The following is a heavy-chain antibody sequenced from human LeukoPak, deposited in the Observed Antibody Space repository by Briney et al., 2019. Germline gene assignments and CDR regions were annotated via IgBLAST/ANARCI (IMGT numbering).Heavy chain of an antibody. CDR2: ISYDGSNK. J-gene: IGHJ4*02. D-gene: IGHD6-13*01. CDR3: AKDGSSSWSGSVYFDY. V-gene: IGHV3-30*18. CDR1: GFTFSSYG. Sequence: GRSLRLSCAASGFTFSSYGMHWVRQAPGKGLEWVAVISYDGSNKYYADSVKGRFTISRDNSKNTLYLQMNSLRAEDTAVYYCAKDGSSSWSGSVYFDYWGQGTLVTVSS.